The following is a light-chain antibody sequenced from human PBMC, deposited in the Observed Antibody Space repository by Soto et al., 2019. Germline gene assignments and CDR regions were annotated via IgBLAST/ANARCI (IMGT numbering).Light chain of an antibody. CDR1: QSVSSSH. J-gene: IGKJ5*01. CDR3: QQYNTWPPLIT. CDR2: GAS. Sequence: EIVLTQSPVTLSFSPVVPATLSCRASQSVSSSHLAWYQQKPGQAPRLLISGASTRATGIPARVSGSGSGTEFTLTISSLQSEDFAVYYCQQYNTWPPLITFGQGTRLEIK. V-gene: IGKV3-15*01.